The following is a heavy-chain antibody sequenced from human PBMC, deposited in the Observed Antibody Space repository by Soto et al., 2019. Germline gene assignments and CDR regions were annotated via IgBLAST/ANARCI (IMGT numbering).Heavy chain of an antibody. D-gene: IGHD3-10*01. Sequence: SETLSLTCAVSGGSISSSNWWSWVRQPPGKGLEWIGEIYHSGSTNYNPSLKSRVTISVDTSKRQFSLRLTSVTAADTAVYYCARDGYDGSGSPYPAYWGPGTQVTVSS. V-gene: IGHV4-4*02. CDR2: IYHSGST. CDR3: ARDGYDGSGSPYPAY. CDR1: GGSISSSNW. J-gene: IGHJ4*02.